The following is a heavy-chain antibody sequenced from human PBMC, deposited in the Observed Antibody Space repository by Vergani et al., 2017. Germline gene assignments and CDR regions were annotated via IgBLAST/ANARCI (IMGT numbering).Heavy chain of an antibody. V-gene: IGHV3-48*01. Sequence: DVQLVESGGDLVPPGGSLRLSCAASGFTFSSYSMNWVRQAPGKGLEWISYISTTSDTIDYADSVRGRFTISRDNAKNSLYLEMNSLRVEDTAVYFCARSLVAGKGGYWGQGTRVAVSS. CDR3: ARSLVAGKGGY. J-gene: IGHJ4*02. CDR1: GFTFSSYS. D-gene: IGHD6-19*01. CDR2: ISTTSDTI.